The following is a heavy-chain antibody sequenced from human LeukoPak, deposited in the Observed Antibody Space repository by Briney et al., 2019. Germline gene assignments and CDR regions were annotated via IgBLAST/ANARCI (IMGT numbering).Heavy chain of an antibody. D-gene: IGHD6-13*01. Sequence: ASVKVSCKASGYTFTSYDINWVRQATGQGLEWMGWMNPNSGNTGYAQKFQGRVTMTRNTSISTAYMELSSLRSEDTAVYYCARSSSSWYFLTYRGQGTLVTVSS. J-gene: IGHJ4*02. CDR1: GYTFTSYD. CDR2: MNPNSGNT. CDR3: ARSSSSWYFLTY. V-gene: IGHV1-8*01.